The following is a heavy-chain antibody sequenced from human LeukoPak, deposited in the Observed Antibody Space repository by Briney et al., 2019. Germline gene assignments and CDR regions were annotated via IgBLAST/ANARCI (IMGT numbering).Heavy chain of an antibody. D-gene: IGHD6-13*01. CDR3: ARESYPTSSWFHYGMDV. CDR1: GGSFRSGGYY. J-gene: IGHJ6*02. Sequence: PSETLSLTCTVSGGSFRSGGYYWSWIHQPPGKAPEWIGYNNYDGSTDYNPSLKSRVTISVDTSKNQFSLRLSSVTAADTALYYCARESYPTSSWFHYGMDVWGQGTTVTVSS. CDR2: NNYDGST. V-gene: IGHV4-31*03.